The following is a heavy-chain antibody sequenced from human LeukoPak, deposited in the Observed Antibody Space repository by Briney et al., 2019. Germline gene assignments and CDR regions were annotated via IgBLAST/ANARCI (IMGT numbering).Heavy chain of an antibody. Sequence: ASVKVSCKASGYTFTSYAMHWVRQAPGQGLEWMGWINAGNGNTKYSQKFQGRVTITRDTSASTAYMELSSLRSEDTAVYYCARDTGWGSGVPNCCDYWGQGTLVTVSS. J-gene: IGHJ4*02. CDR1: GYTFTSYA. V-gene: IGHV1-3*01. D-gene: IGHD7-27*01. CDR2: INAGNGNT. CDR3: ARDTGWGSGVPNCCDY.